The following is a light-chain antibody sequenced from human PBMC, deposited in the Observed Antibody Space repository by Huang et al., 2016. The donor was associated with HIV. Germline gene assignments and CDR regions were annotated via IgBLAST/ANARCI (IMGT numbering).Light chain of an antibody. CDR2: GAS. CDR3: QQYDNWPPYT. J-gene: IGKJ2*01. Sequence: ETVMTQSPATLSVSPGERATLSCRASQSVSSKLAWYQQKPGQAPRLLIYGASTRATGIAARFSGSGSGTEFTLTISSLQSEDFAVYYCQQYDNWPPYTFGQGTKLDIK. CDR1: QSVSSK. V-gene: IGKV3-15*01.